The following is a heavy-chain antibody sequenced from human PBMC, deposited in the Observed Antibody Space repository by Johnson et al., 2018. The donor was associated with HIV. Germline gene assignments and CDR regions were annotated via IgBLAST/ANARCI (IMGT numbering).Heavy chain of an antibody. V-gene: IGHV3-66*01. CDR1: GFSVSTYD. Sequence: VQLVESGGGLVQPGGSLRLSCAASGFSVSTYDMHWVRQATGKGLDWVSVIYSGGSTYYADSVKGRFTISRDNSKNTLYLQMNSLRAEDTAVYYCASLSSSLFGAFDIWGQGTVVTVSS. D-gene: IGHD6-13*01. CDR2: IYSGGST. J-gene: IGHJ3*02. CDR3: ASLSSSLFGAFDI.